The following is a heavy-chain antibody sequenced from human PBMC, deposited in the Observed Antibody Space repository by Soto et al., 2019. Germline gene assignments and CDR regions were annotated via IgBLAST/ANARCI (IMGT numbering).Heavy chain of an antibody. V-gene: IGHV3-23*01. Sequence: GGSLRLSCAASEFTFSNYAMSWVRQAPGKGLEWVSSISDNGGTTYYADSVKGRFTISRDNSKNTLYLQMNSLRAEDTAVYYCPEDPHHQNFDMDDWGQGTTVTVSS. CDR3: PEDPHHQNFDMDD. CDR1: EFTFSNYA. D-gene: IGHD2-2*01. J-gene: IGHJ6*02. CDR2: ISDNGGTT.